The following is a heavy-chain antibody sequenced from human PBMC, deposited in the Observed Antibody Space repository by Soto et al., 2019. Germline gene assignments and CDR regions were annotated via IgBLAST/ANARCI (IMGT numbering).Heavy chain of an antibody. CDR1: GFTFSSYS. CDR2: ISSSSSTI. D-gene: IGHD5-12*01. CDR3: ASSGYGGAIDY. V-gene: IGHV3-48*01. Sequence: EVQLVESGGGLVQPGGSLRLSCAASGFTFSSYSMNWVRQAPGKGLEWVSYISSSSSTIYYADSVKGRFTISRDNAKNSLYLQMNSLRAEDTAVYYCASSGYGGAIDYWGQGTLVTVSS. J-gene: IGHJ4*02.